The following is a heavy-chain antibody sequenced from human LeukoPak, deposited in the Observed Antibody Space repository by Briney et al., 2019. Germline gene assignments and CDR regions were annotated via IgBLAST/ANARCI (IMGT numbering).Heavy chain of an antibody. CDR1: GYTFTGYY. V-gene: IGHV1-2*02. CDR3: ASWAGGNEPIASFDY. D-gene: IGHD1-14*01. CDR2: INLNSGGT. Sequence: ASVKVSCKTSGYTFTGYYMHWMRQAPGQGLEWMRWINLNSGGTNYAQKFQGRVIMTRDTSTSTAYMELNRLRFDDTAVYYCASWAGGNEPIASFDYWGQGTLVTVSS. J-gene: IGHJ4*02.